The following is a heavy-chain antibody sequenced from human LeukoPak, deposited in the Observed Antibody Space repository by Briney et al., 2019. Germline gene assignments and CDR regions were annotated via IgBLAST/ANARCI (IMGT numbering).Heavy chain of an antibody. V-gene: IGHV4-30-4*01. D-gene: IGHD3-10*01. Sequence: SETLSLTCTVSGGSISSYYWSWIRQPPGKGLEWIGYIYYSGSTYYNPSLKSRVTISVDTSKNQFSLKLSSVTAADTAVYYCARDLRVLGGSGSYYQNWFDPWGQGTLVTVSS. CDR2: IYYSGST. CDR1: GGSISSYY. CDR3: ARDLRVLGGSGSYYQNWFDP. J-gene: IGHJ5*02.